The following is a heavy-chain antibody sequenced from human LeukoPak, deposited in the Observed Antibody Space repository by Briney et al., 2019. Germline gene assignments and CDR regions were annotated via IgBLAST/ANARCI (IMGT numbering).Heavy chain of an antibody. J-gene: IGHJ3*02. CDR1: GFTFSSYG. Sequence: PGGSLRLSCAESGFTFSSYGMQWVRQAPGKGLEWVAFIRYDGSNKYYADSVKGRFTISRDNSKNTLYLQMNSLRAEDTAVYYCAKVWNSADAFVIWGQCTMVTVSS. V-gene: IGHV3-30*02. D-gene: IGHD1-26*01. CDR3: AKVWNSADAFVI. CDR2: IRYDGSNK.